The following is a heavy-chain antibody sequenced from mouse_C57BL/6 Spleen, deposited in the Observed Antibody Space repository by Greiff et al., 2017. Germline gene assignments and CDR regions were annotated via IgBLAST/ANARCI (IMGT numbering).Heavy chain of an antibody. CDR1: GFTFSSYA. Sequence: EVLLVESGGGLVKPGGSLTLSCAASGFTFSSYAMSWVRQTPEKRLEWVATISDGGSYTYYPDNVKGRFTISRDNAKNNLYLQMSHLKSEDTAMYYCARGTVFAYWGQGTLVTVSA. CDR3: ARGTVFAY. CDR2: ISDGGSYT. D-gene: IGHD4-1*01. V-gene: IGHV5-4*01. J-gene: IGHJ3*01.